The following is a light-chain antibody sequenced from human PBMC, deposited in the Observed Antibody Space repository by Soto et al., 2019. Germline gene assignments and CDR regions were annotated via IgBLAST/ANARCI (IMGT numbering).Light chain of an antibody. J-gene: IGLJ2*01. CDR1: SSDVGGYKY. Sequence: QSALTQPPSASGSPGQSVTISCTGTSSDVGGYKYVSWYQQHPGKAPKLMIYEVSKRPSGVPDRFSGSKSGNTASLTVSGLQAEDEADYYCSSYAGSHNVVFGGGTKLTVL. CDR2: EVS. V-gene: IGLV2-8*01. CDR3: SSYAGSHNVV.